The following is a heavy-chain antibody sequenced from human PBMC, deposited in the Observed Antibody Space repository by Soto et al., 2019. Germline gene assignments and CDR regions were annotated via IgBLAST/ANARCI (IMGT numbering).Heavy chain of an antibody. D-gene: IGHD3-3*01. V-gene: IGHV3-7*01. CDR3: ARYDFWSGYLPPYYYYYMDV. CDR2: IKQDGSEK. Sequence: GGSLRLSCAASGFTFSSYWMSWVRQAPGKGLEWVANIKQDGSEKYYVDSVKGRFTISRDNAKNSLYLQMNSLRAEDTAVYYCARYDFWSGYLPPYYYYYMDVWGKGTTVTVSS. J-gene: IGHJ6*03. CDR1: GFTFSSYW.